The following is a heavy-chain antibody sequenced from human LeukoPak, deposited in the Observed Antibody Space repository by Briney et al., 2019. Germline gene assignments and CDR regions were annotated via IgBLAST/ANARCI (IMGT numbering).Heavy chain of an antibody. CDR1: GFTFSSYW. V-gene: IGHV3-53*01. CDR2: IYSGGST. CDR3: ARGPAGYN. J-gene: IGHJ4*02. D-gene: IGHD1-1*01. Sequence: GSLRLSCAASGFTFSSYWMGWVRQAPGKGLEWVSVIYSGGSTDYADSVKGRFTISRDNLKNTLYLQMNSLRAEDTAVYYCARGPAGYNWGQGTLVTFSS.